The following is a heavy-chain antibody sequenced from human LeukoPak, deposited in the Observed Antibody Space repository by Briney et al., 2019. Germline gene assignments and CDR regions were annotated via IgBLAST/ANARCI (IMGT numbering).Heavy chain of an antibody. V-gene: IGHV3-30-3*01. J-gene: IGHJ5*02. CDR2: ISYDSNAK. CDR3: ARPVGLTDNWLDP. D-gene: IGHD1-26*01. CDR1: GFTFSSYA. Sequence: PGGSLRLSCAASGFTFSSYAMSWVRQAPGKGLEWVAVISYDSNAKYYADSVRGRFTISRDNSKNTVYLQMNYVRTEDTAVYYCARPVGLTDNWLDPWGQGTLVTVSS.